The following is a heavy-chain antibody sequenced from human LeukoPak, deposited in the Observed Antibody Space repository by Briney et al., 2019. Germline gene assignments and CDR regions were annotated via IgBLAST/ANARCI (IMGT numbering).Heavy chain of an antibody. CDR3: ARQRGSSGWYD. CDR1: GFSFSIYW. J-gene: IGHJ4*02. CDR2: IKQDGSEK. D-gene: IGHD6-19*01. V-gene: IGHV3-7*01. Sequence: GGSLTLSCGASGFSFSIYWMSWLRQAPGKGLEWVANIKQDGSEKYYVDSVKGRFTISRDKAKNSLYLQMNSLSAEDTAVYYCARQRGSSGWYDWGQGTMVTVSS.